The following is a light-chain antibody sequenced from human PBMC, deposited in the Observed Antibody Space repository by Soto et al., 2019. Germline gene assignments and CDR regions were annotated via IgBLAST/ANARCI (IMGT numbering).Light chain of an antibody. J-gene: IGLJ2*01. CDR2: EVS. CDR3: TSYATGDTFP. CDR1: SSDVGGYNY. Sequence: QSVLTQPASVSGSPGQSITISCTGTSSDVGGYNYVSWYQQHPGKAPKLMIYEVSNRPSGVPDRFSGSKSGNTASLTVSGLQAEDEADYYCTSYATGDTFPFGGGTKVTVL. V-gene: IGLV2-14*01.